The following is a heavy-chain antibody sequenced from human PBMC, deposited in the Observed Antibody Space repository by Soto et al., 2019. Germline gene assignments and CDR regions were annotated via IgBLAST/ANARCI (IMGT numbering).Heavy chain of an antibody. CDR3: ARGDSSGCYFDY. V-gene: IGHV4-30-2*01. D-gene: IGHD3-22*01. Sequence: SETLSLTYAVSGGSISSGGYSWSWIRQPPGKGLEWIGYIYHSGSTYYNPSLKSRVTISVDRSKNQFSLKLSSVTAADTAVYYCARGDSSGCYFDYWGQGTLVTVSS. CDR2: IYHSGST. J-gene: IGHJ4*02. CDR1: GGSISSGGYS.